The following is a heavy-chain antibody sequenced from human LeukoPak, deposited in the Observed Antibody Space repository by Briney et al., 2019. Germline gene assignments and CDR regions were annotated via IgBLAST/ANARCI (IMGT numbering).Heavy chain of an antibody. CDR1: GGSISRGPYY. D-gene: IGHD2-2*01. CDR2: IYTSGRT. J-gene: IGHJ5*02. V-gene: IGHV4-61*02. Sequence: SETLSLTCSVSGGSISRGPYYWNWIRQPAGKGLEWIGRIYTSGRTNYNPSFQSRVSMSVDTSKNQFSLKLRSVTAADTAVYYCARHLSTRTSSTFDPWGQGTLVTVSS. CDR3: ARHLSTRTSSTFDP.